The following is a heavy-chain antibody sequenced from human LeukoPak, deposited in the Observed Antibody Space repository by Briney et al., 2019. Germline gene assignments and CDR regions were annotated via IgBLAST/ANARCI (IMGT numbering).Heavy chain of an antibody. CDR3: ARDGVGYYDSSGYYYFQH. Sequence: ASVKVSCKASGYSFTGHYMHWVRQASGQGLEWRGIVHPSGGGTSYVQQFQGRVTMTRDTSISTAYMELSRLRSDDTAVYYCARDGVGYYDSSGYYYFQHWGQGTLVTVSS. J-gene: IGHJ1*01. V-gene: IGHV1-46*01. CDR2: VHPSGGGT. CDR1: GYSFTGHY. D-gene: IGHD3-22*01.